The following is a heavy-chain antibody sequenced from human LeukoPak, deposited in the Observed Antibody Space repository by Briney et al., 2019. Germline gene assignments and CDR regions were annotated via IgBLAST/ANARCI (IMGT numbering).Heavy chain of an antibody. CDR3: ARDGRAAGLYFDL. J-gene: IGHJ4*01. Sequence: GGSLRLSCEVSGFTFTDYWMNWVRQAPGKGPEWVASIRQDGSEKTYVDSVKGRFTISRDNTKNSLSLQLNGLRAEDTAVYYCARDGRAAGLYFDLRGQGTLVTVSS. V-gene: IGHV3-7*01. CDR2: IRQDGSEK. CDR1: GFTFTDYW. D-gene: IGHD6-13*01.